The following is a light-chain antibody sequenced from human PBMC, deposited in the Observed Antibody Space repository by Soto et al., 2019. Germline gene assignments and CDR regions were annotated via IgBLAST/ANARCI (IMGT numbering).Light chain of an antibody. CDR2: GAS. Sequence: EIVLTQSPGTLSLSPGERATLSCRASQSVNSTYLAWYQQNPGQAPRLLIYGASSRATGIPDRFSGSGSGTYFTLTIGRLEPEEFAVYFCQQYGSSSYTFGQGTKLEIK. J-gene: IGKJ2*01. CDR3: QQYGSSSYT. CDR1: QSVNSTY. V-gene: IGKV3-20*01.